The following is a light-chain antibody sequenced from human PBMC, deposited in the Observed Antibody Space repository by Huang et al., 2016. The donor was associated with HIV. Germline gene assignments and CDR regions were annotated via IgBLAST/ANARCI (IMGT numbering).Light chain of an antibody. J-gene: IGKJ1*01. CDR3: QQYNNWPRT. V-gene: IGKV3-15*01. CDR1: QSVSSN. Sequence: EIVMTQSPATLSVSPGERATPSCRASQSVSSNLAWYQQKPGQAPRLLIYAASTRATGIPARFSGSGSGTEFTLTSSSLQSEDVAVYYCQQYNNWPRTFGQGTKVEIK. CDR2: AAS.